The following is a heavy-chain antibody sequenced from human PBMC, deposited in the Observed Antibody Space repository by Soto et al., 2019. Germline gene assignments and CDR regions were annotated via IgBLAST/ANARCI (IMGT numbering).Heavy chain of an antibody. CDR3: TIASSLDFDV. CDR2: IRRKAYGGAT. CDR1: GFTFGDYA. Sequence: GGSLRLSCTTSGFTFGDYALSWVRQAPGKGLEWVGFIRRKAYGGATDYAASVKGRFTISRDYSKSIAYLQMNSLRTEDAALYYCTIASSLDFDVWGQGTMVTVAS. D-gene: IGHD3-16*01. J-gene: IGHJ4*02. V-gene: IGHV3-49*04.